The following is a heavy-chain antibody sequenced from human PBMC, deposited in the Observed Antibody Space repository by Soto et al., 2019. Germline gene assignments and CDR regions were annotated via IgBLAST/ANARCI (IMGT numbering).Heavy chain of an antibody. CDR3: VRAPEQRPFDY. J-gene: IGHJ4*02. CDR2: INSDGSSV. CDR1: GFTLSDNW. Sequence: EVQLVESGGGLVQPGGSLRLSCAASGFTLSDNWIHWVRRAPGKGLVWVSRINSDGSSVTYADSVKGRFTLSRDNAKNTGFLQMDSLRVEDTAMYYCVRAPEQRPFDYWGQGTLVTVSS. D-gene: IGHD6-25*01. V-gene: IGHV3-74*03.